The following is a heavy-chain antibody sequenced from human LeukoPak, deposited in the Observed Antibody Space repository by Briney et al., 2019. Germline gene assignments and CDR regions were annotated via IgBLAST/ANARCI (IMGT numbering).Heavy chain of an antibody. Sequence: GGSLRLSCAASGFTFTDHVMVWVRQAPGKGLEWVAVISYDGSNKYYADSVKGRFTISRDNSKNTLYLQMNSLRAEDTAVYYCAKGQLWFGGYNWFDPWGQGTLVTVSS. D-gene: IGHD3-10*01. CDR3: AKGQLWFGGYNWFDP. J-gene: IGHJ5*02. CDR2: ISYDGSNK. V-gene: IGHV3-30*18. CDR1: GFTFTDHV.